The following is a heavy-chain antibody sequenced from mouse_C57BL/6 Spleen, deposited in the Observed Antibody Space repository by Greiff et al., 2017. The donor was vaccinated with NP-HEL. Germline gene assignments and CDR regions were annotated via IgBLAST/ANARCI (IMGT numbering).Heavy chain of an antibody. Sequence: QVQLKESGPGLVAPSQSLSITCTVSGFSLTSYGVHWVRQPPGKGLEWLVVIWSDGSTTYNSALKSRLSISKDNSKSQVFLKMNSLQTDDTAMYYCARHPYDYDDAMDYWGQGTSVTVSS. CDR1: GFSLTSYG. CDR2: IWSDGST. V-gene: IGHV2-6-1*01. J-gene: IGHJ4*01. CDR3: ARHPYDYDDAMDY. D-gene: IGHD2-4*01.